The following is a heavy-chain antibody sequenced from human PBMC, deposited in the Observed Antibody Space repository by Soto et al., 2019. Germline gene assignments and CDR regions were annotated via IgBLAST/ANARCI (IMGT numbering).Heavy chain of an antibody. CDR3: ARGGSLWFGELSAYYYGMDV. V-gene: IGHV1-2*02. Sequence: QVQLVQSGAEVKKPGASVKVSCKASGYTFTGYYMHWVRQAPGQGLEWMGWINPNSGGTNYAQKFQGGVTMTRDTYISTAYMELSRLRSDDTAVYYCARGGSLWFGELSAYYYGMDVWGQGTTVTVSS. CDR2: INPNSGGT. D-gene: IGHD3-10*01. J-gene: IGHJ6*02. CDR1: GYTFTGYY.